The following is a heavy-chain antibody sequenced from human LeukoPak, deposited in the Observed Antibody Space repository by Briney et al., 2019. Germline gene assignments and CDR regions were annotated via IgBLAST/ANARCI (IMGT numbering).Heavy chain of an antibody. CDR1: GGSISGYY. J-gene: IGHJ4*02. D-gene: IGHD6-6*01. V-gene: IGHV4-59*08. CDR2: VYYSGNT. CDR3: ARHGDSSSYYFDY. Sequence: SETLSPTCAVSGGSISGYYWSWIRQPPGKGLEWIGYVYYSGNTKYNPSLKSRVTMSVDTSKNQFSLRLSSVTARDTAVYYCARHGDSSSYYFDYWGQGTLVTVSS.